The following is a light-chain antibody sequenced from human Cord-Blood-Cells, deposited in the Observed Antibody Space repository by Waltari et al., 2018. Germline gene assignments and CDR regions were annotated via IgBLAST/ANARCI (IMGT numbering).Light chain of an antibody. CDR3: QGWDSSSDHVV. Sequence: SYVLTQPPSVSVAPGKTARITCGGNNIGSKSVHWYQQKPGQAPVLVVYDDSDRPSGLPGRFSGSYSGNTATLTISRVEAGDEADYYCQGWDSSSDHVVYGGGTKLTIL. J-gene: IGLJ2*01. CDR1: NIGSKS. CDR2: DDS. V-gene: IGLV3-21*03.